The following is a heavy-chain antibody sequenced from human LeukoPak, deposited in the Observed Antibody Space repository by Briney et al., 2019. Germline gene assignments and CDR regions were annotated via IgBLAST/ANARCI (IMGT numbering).Heavy chain of an antibody. CDR2: ISYDGSNK. CDR3: ARAAFFWNY. J-gene: IGHJ4*02. Sequence: GRSLRLSCAASGFTFSSYAMHWVRQAPGKGLEWVAVISYDGSNKYYADSVKGRFTISRDNSKNTLYLQMNSLRAEDTAVYYCARAAFFWNYWGQGTLVTVSS. V-gene: IGHV3-30-3*01. CDR1: GFTFSSYA. D-gene: IGHD1-1*01.